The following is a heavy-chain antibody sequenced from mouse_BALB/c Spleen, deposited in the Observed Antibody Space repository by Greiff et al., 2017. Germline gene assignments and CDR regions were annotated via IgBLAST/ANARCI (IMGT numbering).Heavy chain of an antibody. CDR2: ISSGSSTI. CDR1: GFTFSSFG. V-gene: IGHV5-17*02. CDR3: ASGPPYYGISWFAY. D-gene: IGHD1-1*01. J-gene: IGHJ3*01. Sequence: EVKVVESGGGLVQPGGSRKLSCAASGFTFSSFGMHWVRQAPEKGLEWVAYISSGSSTIYYADTVKGRFTISRDNPKNTLFLQMTSLRSEDTAMYYCASGPPYYGISWFAYWGQGTLVTVSA.